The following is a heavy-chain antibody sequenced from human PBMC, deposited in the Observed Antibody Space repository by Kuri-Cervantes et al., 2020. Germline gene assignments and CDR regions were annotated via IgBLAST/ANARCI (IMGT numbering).Heavy chain of an antibody. V-gene: IGHV3-30-3*01. Sequence: GGSLRLSCAASGFTFSSYAMHWVRQAPGKGLEWVAAISYDGSNKYYADSVKGRFTISRDNSKNTLYLQMNSLRAEDTAVYYCARDQWLVEGYYGMDVWGQGTTVTVSS. D-gene: IGHD6-19*01. J-gene: IGHJ6*02. CDR1: GFTFSSYA. CDR2: ISYDGSNK. CDR3: ARDQWLVEGYYGMDV.